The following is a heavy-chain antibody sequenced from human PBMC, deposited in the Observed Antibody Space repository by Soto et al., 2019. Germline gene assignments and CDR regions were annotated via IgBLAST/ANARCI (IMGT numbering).Heavy chain of an antibody. CDR1: GCTFTKND. V-gene: IGHV1-8*01. Sequence: ASVRVSCKACGCTFTKNDVSWVRQATGQGLEWMGWMNPGSGDTGYAQKFQGRVTMTRDISIATAYMELNSLTSEDTAIYYCARMESFGSLNWFDPWGQGTLVTVSS. D-gene: IGHD5-18*01. CDR3: ARMESFGSLNWFDP. J-gene: IGHJ5*02. CDR2: MNPGSGDT.